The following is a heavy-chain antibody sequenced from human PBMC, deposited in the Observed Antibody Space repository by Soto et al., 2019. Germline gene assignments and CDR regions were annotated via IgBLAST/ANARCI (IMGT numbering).Heavy chain of an antibody. CDR1: GGTFSSYA. CDR3: AREGPAPYYYYGMDV. CDR2: ISAYNGNT. Sequence: ASVKVSWKASGGTFSSYAISWVRQAPGQGLEWMGWISAYNGNTNYAQKLQGRVTMTTDTSTSTAYMELRSLRSDDTAVYYCAREGPAPYYYYGMDVWGQGSTVTVSS. V-gene: IGHV1-18*01. J-gene: IGHJ6*02.